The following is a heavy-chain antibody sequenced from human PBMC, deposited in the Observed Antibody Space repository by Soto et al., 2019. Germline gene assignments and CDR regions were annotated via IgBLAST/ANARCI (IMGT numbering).Heavy chain of an antibody. J-gene: IGHJ4*02. Sequence: GGSLRLSCAASGFTFSSYWMHWVRQAPGKGLVWVSRINSDVSSTSYADSVKGRFTISRDNAKNTLYLQMNSLRAADAAVYYCSRTTCSWGGFDYWGQGTLVTVSS. CDR2: INSDVSST. CDR1: GFTFSSYW. CDR3: SRTTCSWGGFDY. D-gene: IGHD3-10*01. V-gene: IGHV3-74*01.